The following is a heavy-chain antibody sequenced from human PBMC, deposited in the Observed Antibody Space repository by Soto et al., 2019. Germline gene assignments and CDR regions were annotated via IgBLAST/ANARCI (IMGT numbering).Heavy chain of an antibody. CDR1: GGTVSAYT. J-gene: IGHJ4*02. V-gene: IGHV1-69*02. Sequence: QVQLVQSGAEVKKPGSSVKVSCAASGGTVSAYTVNWVRQAPGQGLEWMGRIISILDIANYAQKFQGRLTIIADTSTSTTYMELRNLRSEDTATYYCARENGTSSLDYWGQGTLVTVSS. CDR2: IISILDIA. D-gene: IGHD6-6*01. CDR3: ARENGTSSLDY.